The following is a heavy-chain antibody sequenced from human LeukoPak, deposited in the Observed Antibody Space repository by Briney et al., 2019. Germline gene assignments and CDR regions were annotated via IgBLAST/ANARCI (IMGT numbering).Heavy chain of an antibody. CDR1: GFTLSSYS. CDR2: ISSSSSYT. Sequence: GGSLRLSCAASGFTLSSYSMNWVRQAPGKGLEWVSSISSSSSYTYYADSVKGRFTISRDNAKNSLYLQMNSLRAEDTAVYYCASLLAYCGGDCYPYFDLWGRGTLVTVSS. V-gene: IGHV3-21*01. J-gene: IGHJ2*01. CDR3: ASLLAYCGGDCYPYFDL. D-gene: IGHD2-21*02.